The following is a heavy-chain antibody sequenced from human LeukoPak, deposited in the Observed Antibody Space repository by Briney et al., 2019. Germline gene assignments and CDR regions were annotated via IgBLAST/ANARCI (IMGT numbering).Heavy chain of an antibody. CDR3: AKGGKWDVTPFDY. CDR2: ISASGGST. J-gene: IGHJ4*02. D-gene: IGHD1-26*01. CDR1: GFTFSSSA. V-gene: IGHV3-23*01. Sequence: GGSLRLSCAASGFTFSSSAMSWVRQVPGKGLEWVSGISASGGSTYYADSVRGRFTISRDNSKNTLYVQMNSLRDEDTAVYYCAKGGKWDVTPFDYWGQGTLVTVSS.